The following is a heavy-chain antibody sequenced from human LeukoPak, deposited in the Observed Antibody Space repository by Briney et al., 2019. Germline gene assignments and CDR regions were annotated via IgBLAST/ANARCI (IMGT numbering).Heavy chain of an antibody. D-gene: IGHD3-22*01. J-gene: IGHJ4*02. V-gene: IGHV1-69*13. Sequence: GASVKVSCKASGGTFSSYAISWVRQAPGQGLEWMGGIIPIFGAANYAQKFQGRVTITADESTSTAYMELSSLRSEDTAVYYCARVYDSSGYYLGLWYWGQGTLVTVSS. CDR1: GGTFSSYA. CDR2: IIPIFGAA. CDR3: ARVYDSSGYYLGLWY.